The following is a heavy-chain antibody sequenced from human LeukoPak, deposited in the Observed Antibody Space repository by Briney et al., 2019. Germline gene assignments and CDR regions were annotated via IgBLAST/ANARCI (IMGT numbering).Heavy chain of an antibody. CDR3: ARGGADLRFLEWLLRYNWFDP. Sequence: ASVKVSCKASGYTFTSYGISWVRQAPGQGLEWMGWINTNTGNPTYAQGFTGRFVSSLDTSVSTAYLQISSLKAEDTAVYYCARGGADLRFLEWLLRYNWFDPWGQGTLVTVSS. D-gene: IGHD3-3*01. J-gene: IGHJ5*02. CDR1: GYTFTSYG. V-gene: IGHV7-4-1*02. CDR2: INTNTGNP.